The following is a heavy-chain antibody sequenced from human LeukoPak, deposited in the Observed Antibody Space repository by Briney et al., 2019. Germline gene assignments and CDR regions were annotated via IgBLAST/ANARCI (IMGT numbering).Heavy chain of an antibody. CDR1: GYTFTGDY. CDR3: ARAGGCGAGSCYRS. CDR2: INPKSGDT. J-gene: IGHJ5*02. D-gene: IGHD2-15*01. Sequence: ASVKVSCKTSGYTFTGDYMHWVRQAPGQGLEWMGWINPKSGDTNYLQKFQGRVTMTRDTSITTAYMELYSLRSDDTAVDYCARAGGCGAGSCYRSWGQGTLVTVSS. V-gene: IGHV1-2*02.